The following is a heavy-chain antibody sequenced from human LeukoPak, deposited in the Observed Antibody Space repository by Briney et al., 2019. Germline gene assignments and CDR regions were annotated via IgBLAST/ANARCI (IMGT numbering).Heavy chain of an antibody. J-gene: IGHJ4*02. CDR1: GYTFTGYY. V-gene: IGHV1-2*02. D-gene: IGHD5-24*01. CDR2: INPNSGGT. Sequence: ASVKVSCKASGYTFTGYYMHWVRQAPGQGLEWMGWINPNSGGTNYAQKFQGRVTMTRDTSISTAYMELSRLRSDDTAVYYCAGEGGDGYNYFDYWGQGTLVTVSS. CDR3: AGEGGDGYNYFDY.